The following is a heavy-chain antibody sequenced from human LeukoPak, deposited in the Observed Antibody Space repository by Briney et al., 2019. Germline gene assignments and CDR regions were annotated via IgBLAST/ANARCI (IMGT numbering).Heavy chain of an antibody. CDR1: GGTFSSYA. Sequence: ASVKVSCKASGGTFSSYAISWVRQAPGQGLEWMGGIIPIFGTANYAQEFQGRVTITADESTSTAYMELSSLRSEDTAVYYCARARDSPRRFLENWFDPWGQGTLVTVSS. CDR2: IIPIFGTA. CDR3: ARARDSPRRFLENWFDP. D-gene: IGHD3-3*01. V-gene: IGHV1-69*13. J-gene: IGHJ5*02.